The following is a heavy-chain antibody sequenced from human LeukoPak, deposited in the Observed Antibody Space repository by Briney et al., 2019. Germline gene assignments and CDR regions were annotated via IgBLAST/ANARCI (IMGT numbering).Heavy chain of an antibody. CDR1: GFIFSSYN. V-gene: IGHV3-21*01. CDR2: ISSSSTYI. D-gene: IGHD6-6*01. J-gene: IGHJ4*02. CDR3: ARDGYSSSSFDF. Sequence: GGSLRLSSAASGFIFSSYNMNWVRQAPGKGLEWVSSISSSSTYIYYGDSVKGRFSISRDNAKNSLYLQMNSLRAEDTAVYYCARDGYSSSSFDFWGQGTLVTVSS.